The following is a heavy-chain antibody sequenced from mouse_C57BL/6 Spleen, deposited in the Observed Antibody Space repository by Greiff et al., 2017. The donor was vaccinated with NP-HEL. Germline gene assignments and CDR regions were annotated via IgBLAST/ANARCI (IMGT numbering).Heavy chain of an antibody. D-gene: IGHD2-12*01. CDR1: GFNIKDYY. CDR3: DREYDDAMDY. Sequence: EVKVVESGAELVKPGASVTLSCTASGFNIKDYYMHWVKQRTEQGLEWIGRIYPEYGETTYAPKFQGKATITADTSSTTAYLQLRTLTSDETAVYDCDREYDDAMDYWGQGTSVTVSS. V-gene: IGHV14-2*01. J-gene: IGHJ4*01. CDR2: IYPEYGET.